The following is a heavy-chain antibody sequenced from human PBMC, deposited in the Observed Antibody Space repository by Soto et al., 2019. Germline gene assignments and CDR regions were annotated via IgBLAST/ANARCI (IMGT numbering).Heavy chain of an antibody. V-gene: IGHV3-74*01. CDR1: GFTFSTYW. Sequence: PGGSLRLSCAASGFTFSTYWMHWVRQAPGKGLVWVSRINPDGSSTTYADSVKGRFTISRDNAESTVYLQMNSLRAEDTAVYYCARSYGVVDYWSQGTLVTVSS. CDR2: INPDGSST. CDR3: ARSYGVVDY. J-gene: IGHJ4*02. D-gene: IGHD3-10*01.